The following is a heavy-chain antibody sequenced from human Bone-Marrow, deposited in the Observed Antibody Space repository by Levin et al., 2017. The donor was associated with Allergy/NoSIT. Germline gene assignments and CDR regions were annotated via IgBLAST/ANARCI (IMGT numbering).Heavy chain of an antibody. J-gene: IGHJ4*02. D-gene: IGHD1-1*01. CDR1: GGSFSSCA. Sequence: SVKVSCKASGGSFSSCAITWVRQAPGQGLEWMGRIVPVLNIPSYAQKFQGRVTITADTPSSTAYLELSSLRSDDTASYYCARGGVLTQLSPDSWGQGTLVTV. V-gene: IGHV1-69*04. CDR2: IVPVLNIP. CDR3: ARGGVLTQLSPDS.